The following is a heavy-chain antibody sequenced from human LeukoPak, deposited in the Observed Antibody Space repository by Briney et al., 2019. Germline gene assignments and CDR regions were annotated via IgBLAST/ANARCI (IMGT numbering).Heavy chain of an antibody. Sequence: PGGSLRLSCAASGFTFSSYSMNWVRQAPGKGLEWVSSISSSSSYIYYADSVKGRFTISRDNAKNSLYLQMNSLRAEDTAVYYCARRGIAAAGSPADYWGQGTLVTVSS. CDR1: GFTFSSYS. V-gene: IGHV3-21*01. CDR2: ISSSSSYI. J-gene: IGHJ4*02. CDR3: ARRGIAAAGSPADY. D-gene: IGHD6-13*01.